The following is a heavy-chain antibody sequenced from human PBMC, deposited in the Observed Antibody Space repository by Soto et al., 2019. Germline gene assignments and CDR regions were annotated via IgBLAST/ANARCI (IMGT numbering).Heavy chain of an antibody. D-gene: IGHD2-21*02. CDR3: VQSRCGGDCLQSYSSHSYYGLDV. Sequence: QITLKESGPTLVKPTQPLTLTCTFSGFSMSTTGVGVGWIRQPPGKALEWLALIYWDDDKRYSPSLKSRLTVTKDTSKHQVVLTMTNMDPVDTATYYCVQSRCGGDCLQSYSSHSYYGLDVWGQGTTVTVSS. J-gene: IGHJ6*02. CDR1: GFSMSTTGVG. V-gene: IGHV2-5*02. CDR2: IYWDDDK.